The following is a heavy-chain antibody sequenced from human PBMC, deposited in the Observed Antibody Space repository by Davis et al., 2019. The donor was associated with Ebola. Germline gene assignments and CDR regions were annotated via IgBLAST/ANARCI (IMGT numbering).Heavy chain of an antibody. CDR1: GYTFTSYG. CDR3: ARESGEHTSMAKPFDY. CDR2: INPNSGGT. Sequence: ASVKVSCKASGYTFTSYGISWVRQAPGQGLEWMGWINPNSGGTNYAQKFQGRVTMTRDTSISTAYMDLSSLRSEDTAVYYCARESGEHTSMAKPFDYWGQGTLVTVSS. D-gene: IGHD5-18*01. J-gene: IGHJ4*02. V-gene: IGHV1-2*02.